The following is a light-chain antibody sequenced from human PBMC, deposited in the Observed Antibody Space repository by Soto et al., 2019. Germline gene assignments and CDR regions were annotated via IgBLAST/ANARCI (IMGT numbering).Light chain of an antibody. CDR2: GAS. Sequence: EIVLTQSPGTLSLSPGERATLSCRASQSVGSSLSWYQQKPGQAPRLLFYGASNRATAIPDRFSGSGFGTDFTLTITRLEPEDFAVYYCQQYGDSPQTFGTGTKADIK. CDR3: QQYGDSPQT. CDR1: QSVGSS. V-gene: IGKV3-20*01. J-gene: IGKJ1*01.